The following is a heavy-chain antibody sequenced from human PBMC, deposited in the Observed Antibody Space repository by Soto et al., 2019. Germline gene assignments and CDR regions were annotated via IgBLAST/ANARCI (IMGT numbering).Heavy chain of an antibody. J-gene: IGHJ6*02. CDR2: INPKTAAT. CDR3: ARIKWGLNYYNGMDV. V-gene: IGHV1-2*02. D-gene: IGHD1-26*01. CDR1: GYSFSDYF. Sequence: ASVKVSCKPSGYSFSDYFIQWVRQAPGQGLEWVAWINPKTAATNYAKKFQGRVSLAWDTSSTTAYMELTRLRPDDTAVYYCARIKWGLNYYNGMDVWGQGTTVTVSS.